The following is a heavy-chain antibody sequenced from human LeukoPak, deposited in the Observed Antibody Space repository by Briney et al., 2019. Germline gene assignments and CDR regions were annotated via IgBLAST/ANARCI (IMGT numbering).Heavy chain of an antibody. CDR2: IYHSGST. V-gene: IGHV4-38-2*01. CDR3: ARPLYSSSSGFDY. Sequence: PSETLSLTCAVSGYSISSGYYWGWIRQPPGKGLEWIGRIYHSGSTYYNPSLKSRVTIPVDTSKNQFSLKLSSVTAADTAVYYCARPLYSSSSGFDYWGQGTLVTVSS. CDR1: GYSISSGYY. J-gene: IGHJ4*02. D-gene: IGHD6-6*01.